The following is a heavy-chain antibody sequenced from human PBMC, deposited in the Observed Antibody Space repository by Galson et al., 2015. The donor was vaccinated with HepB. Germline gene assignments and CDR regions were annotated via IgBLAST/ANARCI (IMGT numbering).Heavy chain of an antibody. CDR3: ARDPVVLYFSSSWFEDWFDP. J-gene: IGHJ5*02. CDR1: GFTFKSYS. CDR2: ISGSSNHI. V-gene: IGHV3-21*01. Sequence: SLRLSCAASGFTFKSYSMNWVRQAPGKGLEWVSFISGSSNHIYYADSVKGRFTISRDNAKNSLYLQMNSLRAEDTAVYYCARDPVVLYFSSSWFEDWFDPWGQGTLVTVSS. D-gene: IGHD6-13*01.